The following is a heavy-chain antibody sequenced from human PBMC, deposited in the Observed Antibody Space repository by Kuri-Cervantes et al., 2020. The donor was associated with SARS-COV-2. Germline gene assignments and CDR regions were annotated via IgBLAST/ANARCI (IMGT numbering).Heavy chain of an antibody. D-gene: IGHD3-3*01. CDR3: ARVPNSDFWSGYYGNNWFDP. J-gene: IGHJ5*02. CDR1: GGTFSSYA. CDR2: IIPIFGTA. Sequence: SVKVSCKASGGTFSSYAISWVRQAPGQGLEWMGGIIPIFGTANYAQKFQGRVTITTDESTSTAYMELSSLRSEDTAVYYCARVPNSDFWSGYYGNNWFDPWGQGTLVT. V-gene: IGHV1-69*05.